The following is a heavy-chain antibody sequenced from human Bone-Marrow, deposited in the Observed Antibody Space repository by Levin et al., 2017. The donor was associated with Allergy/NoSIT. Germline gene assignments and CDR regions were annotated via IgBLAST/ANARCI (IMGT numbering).Heavy chain of an antibody. V-gene: IGHV1-2*02. Sequence: ASVKVSCKASGYTFTGYYMHWVRQAPGQGLEWMGWINPNSGGTNYAQKFQGRVTMTRDTSISTAYMELSRLRSDDTAVYYCARELWRAVAGSHAFDIWGQGTMVTVSS. D-gene: IGHD6-19*01. CDR2: INPNSGGT. J-gene: IGHJ3*02. CDR3: ARELWRAVAGSHAFDI. CDR1: GYTFTGYY.